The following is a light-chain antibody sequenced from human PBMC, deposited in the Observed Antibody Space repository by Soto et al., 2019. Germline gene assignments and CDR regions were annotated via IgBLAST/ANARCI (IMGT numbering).Light chain of an antibody. J-gene: IGKJ4*01. CDR2: DAS. CDR3: QQRSNWPPVT. V-gene: IGKV3-11*01. CDR1: QSVRSY. Sequence: EIVLTQSPATLSLSPGERATLSCRASQSVRSYLACYQQKPGQAPRLLIYDASNSATGIPARFSGSGSGTDFTLNISSLEPEDFAIYYCQQRSNWPPVTFGGGTKVEIK.